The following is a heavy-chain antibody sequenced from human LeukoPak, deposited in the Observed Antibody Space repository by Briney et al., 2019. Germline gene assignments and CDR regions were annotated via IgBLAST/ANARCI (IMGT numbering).Heavy chain of an antibody. D-gene: IGHD2/OR15-2a*01. CDR2: IKADGSGT. CDR1: GFTIGPYG. J-gene: IGHJ6*02. CDR3: ATWAFYHNLDV. Sequence: GGSLRLSCAASGFTIGPYGMYWVRQGPGRGLEWVSVIKADGSGTFYADSVRGRFTTSRDNSKNSLYLQMNSRTSEDTALYYCATWAFYHNLDVWGQGTTVIVSS. V-gene: IGHV3-43*02.